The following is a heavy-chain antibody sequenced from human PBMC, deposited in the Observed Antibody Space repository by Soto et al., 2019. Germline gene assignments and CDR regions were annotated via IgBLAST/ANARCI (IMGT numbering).Heavy chain of an antibody. D-gene: IGHD3-16*01. CDR2: IIHSEST. V-gene: IGHV4-34*12. J-gene: IGHJ4*02. CDR1: GGSFSAYY. Sequence: SETLSLTCAVYGGSFSAYYWSWVRQPPGKGLEWIGEIIHSESTKYNPSLKSRVTISVDTSKNQFSLKLSSVTATYYCARVHMITFDGLFPRAYYFNSWGQGTRVTVSS. CDR3: MITFDGLFPRAYYFNS.